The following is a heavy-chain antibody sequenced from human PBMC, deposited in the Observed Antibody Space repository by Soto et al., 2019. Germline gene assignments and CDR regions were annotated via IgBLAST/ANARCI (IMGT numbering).Heavy chain of an antibody. D-gene: IGHD3-22*01. Sequence: QVQLVESGGGVVQPGRSLRLSCAASGFTFSSYGMHWVRQAPGKGLEWVAVTWYDGSNKYYADSVKGRFTISRDNSKNTLYLQMNSLRAEDTAVYYCAREPIVVVTQMIVDYWGQGTLVTVSS. CDR1: GFTFSSYG. V-gene: IGHV3-33*01. CDR2: TWYDGSNK. J-gene: IGHJ4*02. CDR3: AREPIVVVTQMIVDY.